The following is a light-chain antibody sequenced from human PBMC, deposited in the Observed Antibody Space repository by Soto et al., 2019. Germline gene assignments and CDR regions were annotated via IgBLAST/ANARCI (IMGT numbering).Light chain of an antibody. CDR3: EQFDDRPSST. V-gene: IGKV1-33*01. CDR2: DGS. J-gene: IGKJ3*01. Sequence: DIQMTQSPSSLSGSIGDRVTITCQASQDISNFLNWYQQKPGKAPNLMIYDGSTLATGAPSRFSGGGFGTRFTLAISSLQPEDIATSYCEQFDDRPSSTFGLGAKVDI. CDR1: QDISNF.